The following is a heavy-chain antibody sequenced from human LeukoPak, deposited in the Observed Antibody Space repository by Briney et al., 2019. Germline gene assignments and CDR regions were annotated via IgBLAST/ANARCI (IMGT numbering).Heavy chain of an antibody. J-gene: IGHJ6*03. Sequence: GGSLRLSCTASGFTLSRYTMDWVRQAPGKGLEFVSGFSSNGITTYYANSVKGRFTISRDNSKNTLYLQMNSLRAEDTAVYYCARCTVNNYYYCYYMDVWGKGTTVTVSS. CDR1: GFTLSRYT. CDR3: ARCTVNNYYYCYYMDV. D-gene: IGHD4-17*01. V-gene: IGHV3-64*01. CDR2: FSSNGITT.